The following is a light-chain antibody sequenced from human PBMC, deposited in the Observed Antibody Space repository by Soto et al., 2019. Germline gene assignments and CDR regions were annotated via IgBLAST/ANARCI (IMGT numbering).Light chain of an antibody. CDR3: QQYGTSPAT. CDR2: AAS. Sequence: EIVLTQSPGTLSLSPGERATLSCRASQSVSSSYLAWYQQKPGQAPRLLIYAASSRATGIPDRFSGSGSGTDFTLTISSLEPEDIAVFYCQQYGTSPATFGGGTTVEIK. V-gene: IGKV3-20*01. J-gene: IGKJ4*01. CDR1: QSVSSSY.